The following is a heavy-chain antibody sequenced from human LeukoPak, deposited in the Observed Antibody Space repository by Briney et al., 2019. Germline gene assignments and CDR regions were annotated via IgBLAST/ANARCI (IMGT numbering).Heavy chain of an antibody. D-gene: IGHD3-9*01. CDR1: GGSFSGYY. J-gene: IGHJ6*04. Sequence: LSLTCAVYGGSFSGYYWSWIRQAPGKGLEWVSYISSSGSTIYYADSVKGRFTISRDNAKNSLYLQMNSLRAEDTAVYYCARAPYYDILHVWGKGTTVTISS. V-gene: IGHV3-11*01. CDR2: ISSSGSTI. CDR3: ARAPYYDILHV.